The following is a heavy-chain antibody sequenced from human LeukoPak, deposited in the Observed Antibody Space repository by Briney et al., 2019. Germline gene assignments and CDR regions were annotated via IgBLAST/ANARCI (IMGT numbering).Heavy chain of an antibody. D-gene: IGHD3-22*01. Sequence: PSETLSLTCAVYGGSFSSYYWGWIRQPPGKGLEWIGSIYYSGSTYYNPSLKSRVTISVDASKNQFSLKLSSVTAADTAVYYCARTTYYYDSSGYYLDYWGQGTLVTVSS. J-gene: IGHJ4*02. V-gene: IGHV4-39*01. CDR2: IYYSGST. CDR1: GGSFSSYY. CDR3: ARTTYYYDSSGYYLDY.